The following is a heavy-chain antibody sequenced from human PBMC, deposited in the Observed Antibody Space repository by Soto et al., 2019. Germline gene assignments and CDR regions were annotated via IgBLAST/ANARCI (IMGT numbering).Heavy chain of an antibody. CDR2: INHSGST. Sequence: SETLSLTCAVSGGSISSSNWWSWVRQPPGKGLEWIGEINHSGSTNYNPSLKSRVTISVDTSKNQFSLKLSSVTAADTAVYYCARVGLRYFDWFHFDYWGQGTLVTVSS. CDR3: ARVGLRYFDWFHFDY. J-gene: IGHJ4*02. CDR1: GGSISSSNW. D-gene: IGHD3-9*01. V-gene: IGHV4-4*02.